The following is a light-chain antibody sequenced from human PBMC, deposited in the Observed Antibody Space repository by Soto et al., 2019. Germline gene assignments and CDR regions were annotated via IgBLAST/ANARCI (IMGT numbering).Light chain of an antibody. CDR2: EVS. J-gene: IGLJ1*01. CDR3: SSYTSTRTYV. Sequence: QSALTQPPSASGSPGQSVTISCTGTSSDVGGYNYVSWYQQHPGKAPKLMIYEVSDRPSGVSDRFSGSKSGDTVSLTVSGLQAEDEADYYCSSYTSTRTYVFGTGTKVTVL. CDR1: SSDVGGYNY. V-gene: IGLV2-8*01.